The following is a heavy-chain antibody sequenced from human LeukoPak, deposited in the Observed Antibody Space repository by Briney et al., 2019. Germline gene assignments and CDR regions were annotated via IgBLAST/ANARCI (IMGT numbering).Heavy chain of an antibody. D-gene: IGHD3-9*01. Sequence: ASVKVSCKASGYTFTSYGISWVRQAPGQGLEWMEWISAYNGNTNYAQKLQGRVTMTTDTSTSTAYMELRSLRSDDTAVYYCARARSSVYDILTGYYQRTNYYYGMDVWGKGTTVTVSS. J-gene: IGHJ6*04. V-gene: IGHV1-18*04. CDR2: ISAYNGNT. CDR3: ARARSSVYDILTGYYQRTNYYYGMDV. CDR1: GYTFTSYG.